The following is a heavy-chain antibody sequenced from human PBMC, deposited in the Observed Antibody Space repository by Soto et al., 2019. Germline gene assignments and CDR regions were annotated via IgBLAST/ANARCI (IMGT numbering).Heavy chain of an antibody. CDR2: IIPIQGKA. D-gene: IGHD2-21*01. V-gene: IGHV1-69*02. J-gene: IGHJ6*03. CDR1: GGSFTSYR. CDR3: AKSLLFVDHGYMDV. Sequence: QVPLVQSGAELKKPGSSVKVSCEASGGSFTSYRFTWVRQAPGQGLEWMGRIIPIQGKANYALKFQDRVTITADRSTRTVYMELTSLRPEDTAVYFCAKSLLFVDHGYMDVWGKGTTVTVSS.